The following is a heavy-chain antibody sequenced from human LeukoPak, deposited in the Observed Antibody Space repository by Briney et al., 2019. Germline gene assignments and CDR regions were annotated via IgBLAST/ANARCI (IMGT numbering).Heavy chain of an antibody. Sequence: GGSLRLSCAASGFTFSSYAMSWVRLAPGKGLEWVSAISGSGGSTYYADSVKGRFTISRDNSKNTLYLQMNSLRAEDTAVYYCASLCSGGSCYSDYWGQGTLVTVSS. V-gene: IGHV3-23*01. J-gene: IGHJ4*02. CDR3: ASLCSGGSCYSDY. D-gene: IGHD2-15*01. CDR2: ISGSGGST. CDR1: GFTFSSYA.